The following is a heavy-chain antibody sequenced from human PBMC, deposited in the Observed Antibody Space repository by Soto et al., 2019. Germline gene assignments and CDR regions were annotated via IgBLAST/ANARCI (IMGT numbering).Heavy chain of an antibody. J-gene: IGHJ5*02. CDR3: ARRSELPPYPEWFDP. V-gene: IGHV4-39*01. CDR1: GGSINSRSYY. D-gene: IGHD3-10*01. CDR2: IYYSGSI. Sequence: SETLSLTCTVSGGSINSRSYYWGWIRQPPGKGLEWIGSIYYSGSIYYNPSLKSRVTISVDTSKNQFSLKLSSVTAADTAVYYCARRSELPPYPEWFDPWSQGTLVTVSS.